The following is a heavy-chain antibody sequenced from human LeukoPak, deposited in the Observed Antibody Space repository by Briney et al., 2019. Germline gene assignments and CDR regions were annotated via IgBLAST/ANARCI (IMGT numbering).Heavy chain of an antibody. CDR3: ARDLMYSSGWYKRGPAFDI. D-gene: IGHD6-19*01. Sequence: SETLSLTCAVYGGSFSGYYWRWIRQPPGKGLEGIGEINHSGSTNYNPSLKSRVTMSVDTSKNQFSLKLSSVTAADTAVYYCARDLMYSSGWYKRGPAFDIWGQGTMVTVSS. V-gene: IGHV4-34*01. J-gene: IGHJ3*02. CDR1: GGSFSGYY. CDR2: INHSGST.